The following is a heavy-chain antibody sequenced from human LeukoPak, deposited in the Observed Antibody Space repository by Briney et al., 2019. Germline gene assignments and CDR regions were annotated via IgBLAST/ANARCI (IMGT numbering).Heavy chain of an antibody. CDR3: AKDMGLRTAAAGFDY. J-gene: IGHJ4*02. V-gene: IGHV3-9*01. Sequence: GGSLRLSCAASGFTFDDYAMHWVRQAPGKGLEWVSGISWNSGSIGYADSVKGRFTISRDNAKNSLYLQMNSLRAEDTALYYCAKDMGLRTAAAGFDYWGQGTLVTVSS. CDR1: GFTFDDYA. CDR2: ISWNSGSI. D-gene: IGHD6-13*01.